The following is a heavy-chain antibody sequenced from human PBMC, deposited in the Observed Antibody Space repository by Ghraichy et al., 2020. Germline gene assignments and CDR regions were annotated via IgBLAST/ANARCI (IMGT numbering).Heavy chain of an antibody. Sequence: GESLNISCKGSGYSFTSYWIGWVRQMPGKGLEWMGIIYPGDSDTRYSPSFQGQVTISADKSISTAYLQWSSLKASDTAMYYCARRRYSYGYYYYGMDVWGQGTTVTVSS. CDR3: ARRRYSYGYYYYGMDV. CDR1: GYSFTSYW. J-gene: IGHJ6*02. CDR2: IYPGDSDT. D-gene: IGHD5-18*01. V-gene: IGHV5-51*01.